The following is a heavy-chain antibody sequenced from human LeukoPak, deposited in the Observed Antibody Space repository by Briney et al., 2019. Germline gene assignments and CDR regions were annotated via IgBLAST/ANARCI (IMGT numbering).Heavy chain of an antibody. V-gene: IGHV4-61*01. CDR1: GDPISSYSNYK. CDR2: IYYHGST. CDR3: AREYSAFDY. J-gene: IGHJ4*02. D-gene: IGHD6-13*01. Sequence: SETLSLTCTVSGDPISSYSNYKWSWIRQPPGKGLEWIGYIYYHGSTNYNPSLKSRVTFSVDTSKNQFSLKLSSVTAADTAVYYWAREYSAFDYLVQGTMVTVSS.